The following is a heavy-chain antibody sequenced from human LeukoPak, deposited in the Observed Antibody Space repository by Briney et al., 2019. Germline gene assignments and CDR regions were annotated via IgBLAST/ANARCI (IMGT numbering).Heavy chain of an antibody. CDR2: ISWNSGSI. CDR1: GFTFDDYA. V-gene: IGHV3-9*01. Sequence: PGRSLRLSCAASGFTFDDYAMHWVRQAPGEGLEWVSGISWNSGSIGYADSVKGRFTISRDNAKNSLYLQMNSLRAEDTALYYCAKTPSLSYDSSGLFDYWGQGTLVTVSS. CDR3: AKTPSLSYDSSGLFDY. J-gene: IGHJ4*02. D-gene: IGHD3-22*01.